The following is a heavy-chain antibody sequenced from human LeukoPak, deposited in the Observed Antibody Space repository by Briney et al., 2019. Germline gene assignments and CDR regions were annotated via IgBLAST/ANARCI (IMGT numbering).Heavy chain of an antibody. D-gene: IGHD3-10*02. CDR2: ISSSGSTI. CDR3: AELGITMIGGV. J-gene: IGHJ6*04. V-gene: IGHV3-48*03. Sequence: PGGSLRLSCAASGFTFSGYEMNSGRQAPGKGLEWVSYISSSGSTIYYADSVKGRFTISRDNAKNSLYLQMNSLRAEDTAVYYCAELGITMIGGVWGKGTTVTISS. CDR1: GFTFSGYE.